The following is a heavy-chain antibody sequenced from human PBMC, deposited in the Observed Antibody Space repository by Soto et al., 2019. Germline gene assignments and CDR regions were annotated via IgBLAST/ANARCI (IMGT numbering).Heavy chain of an antibody. V-gene: IGHV1-8*01. J-gene: IGHJ6*02. D-gene: IGHD2-2*01. CDR1: GYTFTSYD. CDR2: MNPNSGNT. Sequence: ASVKVSCKASGYTFTSYDINWVRRATGQGLEWMGWMNPNSGNTGYAQKFQGRVTMTRNTSISTAYMELSSLRSEDTAVYYCARGIGVVPTYYYGMDVWGQGTTVTVSS. CDR3: ARGIGVVPTYYYGMDV.